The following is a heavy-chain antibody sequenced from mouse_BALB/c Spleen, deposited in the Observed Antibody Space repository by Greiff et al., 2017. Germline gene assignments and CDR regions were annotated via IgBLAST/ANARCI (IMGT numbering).Heavy chain of an antibody. CDR3: ARDGDYYGSTWFAY. CDR1: GFTFSSYA. CDR2: ISSGGSYT. Sequence: EVQRVESGGGLVKPGGSLKLSCAASGFTFSSYAMSWVRQSPEKRLEWVAEISSGGSYTYYPDTVTGRFTISRDNAKNTLYLEMSSLRSEDTAMYYCARDGDYYGSTWFAYWGQGTLVTVSA. J-gene: IGHJ3*01. V-gene: IGHV5-9-4*01. D-gene: IGHD1-1*01.